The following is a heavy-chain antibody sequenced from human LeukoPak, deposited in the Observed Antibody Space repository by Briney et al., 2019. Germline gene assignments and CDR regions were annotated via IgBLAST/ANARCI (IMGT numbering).Heavy chain of an antibody. V-gene: IGHV4-39*07. D-gene: IGHD6-13*01. CDR2: IYYSGST. J-gene: IGHJ4*02. CDR3: IRYSSSWYGYYFDY. CDR1: GGSISSYY. Sequence: PSETLSLTCTVSGGSISSYYWGWIRQPPGKGLEWIGSIYYSGSTYYNPSLKSRVTISADTSKNQFSLKLSSVTAADTAVYYCIRYSSSWYGYYFDYWGQGTLVTVSS.